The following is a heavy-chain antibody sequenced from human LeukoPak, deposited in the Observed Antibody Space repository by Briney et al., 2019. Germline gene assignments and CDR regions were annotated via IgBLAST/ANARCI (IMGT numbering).Heavy chain of an antibody. CDR2: IWYDGSKE. Sequence: PGGSLRLSCAASGFSFRSSGMHWVRQAPGKGLEWVAIIWYDGSKEYYADSVKGRFTISKDNSKNTLYLQVNSLRAEDTAVYYCARHHGGWLTLDFWGQGTLVTVSS. CDR3: ARHHGGWLTLDF. V-gene: IGHV3-33*01. CDR1: GFSFRSSG. J-gene: IGHJ4*02. D-gene: IGHD6-19*01.